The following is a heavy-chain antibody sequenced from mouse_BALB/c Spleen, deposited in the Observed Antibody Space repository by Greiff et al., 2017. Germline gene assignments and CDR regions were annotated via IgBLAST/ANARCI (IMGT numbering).Heavy chain of an antibody. J-gene: IGHJ1*01. CDR1: GFYFKDTY. CDR3: ADYDGSRGDFDV. D-gene: IGHD2-3*01. Sequence: EVQLQQPGAELVKPGASVKLSCTASGFYFKDTYMHWVKQRPEQGLEWIGRIDPANGNTRYDPKFQGKATITADTSSNTAYLQLSSLTSEDTAVYYCADYDGSRGDFDVWGAGTTVTVSA. CDR2: IDPANGNT. V-gene: IGHV14-3*02.